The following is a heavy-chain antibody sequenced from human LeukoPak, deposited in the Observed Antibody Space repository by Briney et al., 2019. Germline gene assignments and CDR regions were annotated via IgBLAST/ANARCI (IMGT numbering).Heavy chain of an antibody. V-gene: IGHV3-66*01. CDR1: GFTLTSKY. CDR2: IYIDGGT. J-gene: IGHJ4*02. CDR3: ARGHYSNRL. D-gene: IGHD2-2*01. Sequence: GGSLRLSCAASGFTLTSKYMSWVRQPPGKGLEWVSVIYIDGGTYYADSVKGRFTISRDNSKNTLLLQMNSLRAEDTAVYYCARGHYSNRLGGQGTLVTVSS.